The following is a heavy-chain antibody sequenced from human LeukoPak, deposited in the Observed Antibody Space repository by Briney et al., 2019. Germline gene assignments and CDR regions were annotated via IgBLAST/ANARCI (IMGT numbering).Heavy chain of an antibody. Sequence: GGSLRLSCAASGFTFTNAWMIWVRQAPGKGLEWDGRIKSKTGGGTPDYGAPVKGRFTISRDDSKNTLFLQMNSLRTEDTGVYFCTTGYWSSSSKYHGDDAFDVWGQGTMVTVSS. CDR3: TTGYWSSSSKYHGDDAFDV. D-gene: IGHD2-2*03. J-gene: IGHJ3*01. V-gene: IGHV3-15*01. CDR1: GFTFTNAW. CDR2: IKSKTGGGTP.